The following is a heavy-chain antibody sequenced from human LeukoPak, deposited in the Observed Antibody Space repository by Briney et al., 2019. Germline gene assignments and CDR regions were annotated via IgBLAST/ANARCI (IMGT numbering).Heavy chain of an antibody. CDR3: ARDSSEFRSLIPH. Sequence: SVKVSCKASGGTFSGYAISWVRQSPGQGLEWMGGIIPIFGTAKYAQKFQGRVTITADESTSTAYMELSSLRSEDTAVYYCARDSSEFRSLIPHWGQGTLVTVSS. CDR1: GGTFSGYA. V-gene: IGHV1-69*13. J-gene: IGHJ1*01. D-gene: IGHD2-21*01. CDR2: IIPIFGTA.